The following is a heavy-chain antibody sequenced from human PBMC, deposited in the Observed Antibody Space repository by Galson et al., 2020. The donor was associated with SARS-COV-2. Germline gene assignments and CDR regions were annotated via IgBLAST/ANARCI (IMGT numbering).Heavy chain of an antibody. Sequence: GGSLRLSCSASGFTFSPYAMSWVRRAPGKGLEWIAVISGNDGSTDYADSVEGRFIITRDNSKNMLFLQMNNLRTDDTALYYCAKESCIPGIGPRCLSDWFDSWGQGISVTVSS. CDR1: GFTFSPYA. V-gene: IGHV3-23*01. D-gene: IGHD2-15*01. CDR2: ISGNDGST. CDR3: AKESCIPGIGPRCLSDWFDS. J-gene: IGHJ5*01.